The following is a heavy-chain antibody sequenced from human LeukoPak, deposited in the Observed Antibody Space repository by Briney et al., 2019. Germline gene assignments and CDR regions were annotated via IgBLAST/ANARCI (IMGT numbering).Heavy chain of an antibody. D-gene: IGHD3-9*01. CDR1: GFTFSDSY. CDR2: ISTSGSTI. Sequence: GGSLRLSCAASGFTFSDSYMYWIRQAPGKGLEWVSYISTSGSTIYYADSVKRRFTISRDNAKNSLYLQMNSLRAEDTAVYYCARDLTGSVFDSWGQGTLVTVSS. CDR3: ARDLTGSVFDS. J-gene: IGHJ4*02. V-gene: IGHV3-11*01.